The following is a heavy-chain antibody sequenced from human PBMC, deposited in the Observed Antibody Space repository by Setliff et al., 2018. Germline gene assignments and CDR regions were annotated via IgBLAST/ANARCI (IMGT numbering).Heavy chain of an antibody. Sequence: GGSLRLSCVASGFTFDDYAMTWVRQAPGKGLEWVSGINWNGGSIGYADSVKGRFTISRDSAKNSLYLLMNSLRAEDTALYYCVRDKGSNYGDNWFDYWGQGTLVTVSS. CDR1: GFTFDDYA. V-gene: IGHV3-20*04. CDR3: VRDKGSNYGDNWFDY. CDR2: INWNGGSI. D-gene: IGHD4-17*01. J-gene: IGHJ4*02.